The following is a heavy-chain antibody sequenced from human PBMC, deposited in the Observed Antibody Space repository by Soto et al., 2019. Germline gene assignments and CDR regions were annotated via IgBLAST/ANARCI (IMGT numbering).Heavy chain of an antibody. Sequence: QAQLVQSGAEVKRPGSSVNVSCKASGATFSSYSISWVRQAPGQGLEWMGRIIPMVGTPNYAQKFQGRVTFSAAKSTSTAYMVLNSLISDDTAVYYCATDGGSTSSSAYNYFMDVWGKGTQVTVSS. V-gene: IGHV1-69*08. D-gene: IGHD3-16*01. CDR3: ATDGGSTSSSAYNYFMDV. CDR2: IIPMVGTP. J-gene: IGHJ6*03. CDR1: GATFSSYS.